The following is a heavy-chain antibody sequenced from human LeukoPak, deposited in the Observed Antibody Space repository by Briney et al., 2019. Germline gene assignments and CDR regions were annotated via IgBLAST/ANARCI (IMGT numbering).Heavy chain of an antibody. V-gene: IGHV3-7*01. CDR3: ARDLYCSSTSCYDGIFWFDP. CDR2: IKQDGSEK. Sequence: GGSLRLSCAASGFTFSSYWMSWVRQAPGKGLEWVANIKQDGSEKYYVDSVKGRFTISRDNAKNSLYLQMSSLRAEDTAVYYCARDLYCSSTSCYDGIFWFDPWGQGTLVTVSS. D-gene: IGHD2-2*01. CDR1: GFTFSSYW. J-gene: IGHJ5*02.